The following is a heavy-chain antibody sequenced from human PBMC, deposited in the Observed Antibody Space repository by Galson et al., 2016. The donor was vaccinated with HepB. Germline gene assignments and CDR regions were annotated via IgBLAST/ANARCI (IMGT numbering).Heavy chain of an antibody. J-gene: IGHJ5*02. CDR1: GYTFTSYG. V-gene: IGHV1-18*04. CDR3: ASHYGSGSSNWFDP. D-gene: IGHD3-10*01. CDR2: INSYNGNT. Sequence: SVKVSCKASGYTFTSYGISWVRQAPGQGLEWMGWINSYNGNTNYAHKLQGRVTMTTDTSTSTAYMELRSLRSDDTAVYYCASHYGSGSSNWFDPGGQGTLVTVSS.